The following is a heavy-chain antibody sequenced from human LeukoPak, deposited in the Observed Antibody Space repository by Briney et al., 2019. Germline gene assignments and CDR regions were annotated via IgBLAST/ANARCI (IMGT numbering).Heavy chain of an antibody. CDR2: ISGSGGFT. CDR1: GFTFSSYG. J-gene: IGHJ4*02. D-gene: IGHD6-13*01. V-gene: IGHV3-23*01. Sequence: GGSLRLSCAASGFTFSSYGMSWVRQAPGKGLEWVSGISGSGGFTYYADPVKGRFTISRDNSKNTLYLQMHSLRAEDTAVFHCAKGHGSTWFDGLYYFDYWGQGTLVTVSS. CDR3: AKGHGSTWFDGLYYFDY.